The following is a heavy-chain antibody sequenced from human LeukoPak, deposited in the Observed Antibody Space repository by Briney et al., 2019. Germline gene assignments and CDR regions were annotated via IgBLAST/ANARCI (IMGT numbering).Heavy chain of an antibody. CDR3: ARESGRRNYKDYFDY. D-gene: IGHD3-10*01. CDR1: GFTFSNYA. Sequence: GGSLRLSCAASGFTFSNYAMHWIRQAPGKGLEWVAIISYDGSGKYYADSVKGRFSISRDNSKNTLFLQMNSLRTEDTAVYYCARESGRRNYKDYFDYWGQGTLVTVSS. CDR2: ISYDGSGK. V-gene: IGHV3-30-3*01. J-gene: IGHJ4*02.